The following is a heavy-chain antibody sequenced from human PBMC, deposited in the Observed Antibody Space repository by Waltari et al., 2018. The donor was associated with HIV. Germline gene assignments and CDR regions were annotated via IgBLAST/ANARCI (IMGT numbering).Heavy chain of an antibody. J-gene: IGHJ4*02. D-gene: IGHD3-22*01. Sequence: EVQLVESGGGLEQPGGSLRLSCAASGCTFTTYALTSVRQAPWNGLGWVSAISGSGGSTYYADSVKGRFTISRDNSKNTLYLQMNSLRAEDTAVYYCAKDDSTGSSGYYPFHYWGQGTLITVSS. CDR1: GCTFTTYA. V-gene: IGHV3-23*04. CDR2: ISGSGGST. CDR3: AKDDSTGSSGYYPFHY.